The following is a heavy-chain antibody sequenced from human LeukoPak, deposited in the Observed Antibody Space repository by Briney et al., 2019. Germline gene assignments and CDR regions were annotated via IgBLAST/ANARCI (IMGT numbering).Heavy chain of an antibody. J-gene: IGHJ5*02. D-gene: IGHD1-26*01. CDR2: IYHSGST. V-gene: IGHV4-38-2*02. CDR3: ARDREGGFDP. CDR1: GYSISSGYY. Sequence: SETLSLTCAVSGYSISSGYYWGWIRQPPGKGLEWIGSIYHSGSTYYNPSLKSRVTISVDTSKNQFSLRLSSVTAADTAVCYCARDREGGFDPWGQGTLVTVSS.